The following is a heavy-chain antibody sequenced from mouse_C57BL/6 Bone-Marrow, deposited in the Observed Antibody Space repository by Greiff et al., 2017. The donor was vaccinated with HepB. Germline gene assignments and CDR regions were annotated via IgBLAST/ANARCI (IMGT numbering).Heavy chain of an antibody. J-gene: IGHJ2*01. V-gene: IGHV1-5*01. D-gene: IGHD1-1*01. CDR1: GYTFTSYW. CDR3: TRLRTFDY. CDR2: IYPGNSDT. Sequence: VQLQQSGTVLARPGASVKMSCKTSGYTFTSYWMHWVKQRPGQGLEWIGAIYPGNSDTSYNQKFKGKAKLTAVTSARTAYMELSSLTNEDSAVYYCTRLRTFDYWGQGTTLTVSS.